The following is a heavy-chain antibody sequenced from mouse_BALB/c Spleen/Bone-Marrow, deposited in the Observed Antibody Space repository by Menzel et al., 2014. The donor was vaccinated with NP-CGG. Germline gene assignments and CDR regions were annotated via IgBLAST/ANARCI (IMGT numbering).Heavy chain of an antibody. V-gene: IGHV7-3*02. J-gene: IGHJ2*01. CDR2: IRNKAYGYTT. Sequence: EVKLVESGGGLVQPGGSLRLSCVTSGFTFIDYYMNWVRQPPGKALEWVGFIRNKAYGYTTEYSASVKGRFIISRDNSQSILYLQMNTLRAEDSATYYCTRDMGGILFDSWGQGTTLTVSS. CDR3: TRDMGGILFDS. D-gene: IGHD4-1*01. CDR1: GFTFIDYY.